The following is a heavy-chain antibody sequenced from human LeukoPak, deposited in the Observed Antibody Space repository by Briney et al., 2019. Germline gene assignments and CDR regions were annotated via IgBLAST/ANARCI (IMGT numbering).Heavy chain of an antibody. Sequence: SQTLSLTCAVSGGSIMSGGYSWSWIRQTPEKGLEWIRHVFHSGDTEYNPSLKNRVAMSLVRSKNQVSLELSSVTAADTAVYYCARMLAARPGDDRWGQGTLVTVSS. CDR3: ARMLAARPGDDR. V-gene: IGHV4-30-2*01. D-gene: IGHD6-6*01. CDR1: GGSIMSGGYS. CDR2: VFHSGDT. J-gene: IGHJ5*02.